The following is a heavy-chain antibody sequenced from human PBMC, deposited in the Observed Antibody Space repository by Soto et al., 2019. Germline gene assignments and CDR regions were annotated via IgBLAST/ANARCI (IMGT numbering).Heavy chain of an antibody. CDR3: AIEKVGAVDY. Sequence: QVQLVQSGAEVKKPGASVKVSCKASGYTFTRYDINWVRQATGQGLEWMGWMNPNSSNTGYAQKFQGRVMMSRNTSISAAYMELSSLRSEDTAVYYCAIEKVGAVDYWCQGALVTVSS. V-gene: IGHV1-8*01. J-gene: IGHJ4*02. CDR1: GYTFTRYD. D-gene: IGHD1-26*01. CDR2: MNPNSSNT.